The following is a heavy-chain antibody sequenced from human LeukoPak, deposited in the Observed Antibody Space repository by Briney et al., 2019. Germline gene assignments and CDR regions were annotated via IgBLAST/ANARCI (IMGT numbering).Heavy chain of an antibody. CDR1: GFSLSTSGMS. J-gene: IGHJ4*02. CDR3: ARIHIVRGREPFDY. CDR2: IDWDDDK. V-gene: IGHV2-70*11. D-gene: IGHD1-26*01. Sequence: SGPTLVNPTQTLTLTCTFSGFSLSTSGMSVSWIRQPPGKALEWLARIDWDDDKYYSTSLKTRLTISKDASKNQVVLTMTNMGPVDKATYYCARIHIVRGREPFDYWGQGTLVTVSS.